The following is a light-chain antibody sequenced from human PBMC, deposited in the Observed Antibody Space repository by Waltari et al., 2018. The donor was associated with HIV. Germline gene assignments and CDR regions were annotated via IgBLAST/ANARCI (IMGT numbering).Light chain of an antibody. CDR1: SSNIGSNY. J-gene: IGLJ2*01. CDR2: SNN. CDR3: AAWDDSLSGHVV. Sequence: QSVLTQPPSASGTPGPRVTISCSGSSSNIGSNYVYWYQQLPGTAPKLRIYSNNQRPSGVPDRFSGSKSGTSASLAISGLRSEDEADYYCAAWDDSLSGHVVFGGGTKLPVL. V-gene: IGLV1-47*02.